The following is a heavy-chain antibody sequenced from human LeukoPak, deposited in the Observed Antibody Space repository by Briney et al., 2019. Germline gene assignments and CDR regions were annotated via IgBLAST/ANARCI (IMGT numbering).Heavy chain of an antibody. Sequence: PGGSLRLSCAASGFTFSSYSMNWVRQAPGKGLEWVLYIGSISSAIYYADSVKGRFTISRDNAKNSLYLQMNSLRAEDTAVYYCARHAPTSSAFDYWGQGTLVTVSS. J-gene: IGHJ4*02. CDR1: GFTFSSYS. D-gene: IGHD6-19*01. CDR2: IGSISSAI. V-gene: IGHV3-48*04. CDR3: ARHAPTSSAFDY.